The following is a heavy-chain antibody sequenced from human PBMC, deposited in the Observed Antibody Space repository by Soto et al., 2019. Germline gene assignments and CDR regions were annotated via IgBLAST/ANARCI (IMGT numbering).Heavy chain of an antibody. CDR3: AIHRDYDSSGYYYFDY. D-gene: IGHD3-22*01. V-gene: IGHV4-4*07. CDR2: IYTSGST. CDR1: GGSISSYY. J-gene: IGHJ4*02. Sequence: QVQLQESGPGLVKPSETLSLTCTVSGGSISSYYWSWIRQHAGKGLEWIGRIYTSGSTNYNPSLKSRVTMSVDTSKNQYSLKLSSVNAADTAVYYCAIHRDYDSSGYYYFDYWGQGTLVTVSS.